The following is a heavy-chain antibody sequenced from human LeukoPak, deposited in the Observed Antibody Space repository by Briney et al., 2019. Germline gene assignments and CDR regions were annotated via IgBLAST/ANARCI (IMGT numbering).Heavy chain of an antibody. D-gene: IGHD2-8*01. Sequence: ASVKVSCRVSGYPLNELSVHWVRQAPGKGLEWMGGFHREDGDKIYAQNFQGRFTLTKDTSTDTAYMELSTLRSEDTAVYYCATAGLMGPTYFGLSVWGQGTTVTVSS. CDR3: ATAGLMGPTYFGLSV. CDR2: FHREDGDK. CDR1: GYPLNELS. J-gene: IGHJ6*02. V-gene: IGHV1-24*01.